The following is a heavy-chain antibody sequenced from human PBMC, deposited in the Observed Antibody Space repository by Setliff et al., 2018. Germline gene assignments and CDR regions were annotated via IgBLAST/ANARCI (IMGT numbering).Heavy chain of an antibody. J-gene: IGHJ4*02. CDR3: ATELRSPFWHFDL. D-gene: IGHD3-3*01. V-gene: IGHV1-69*13. Sequence: SVKVSCKASGATLSGVVFSWVRQAPGHGLEWMGRFIPVLGKPNYAPRFQGRLTITVXXXTGTXXXXXXXLRSDDTAIYYCATELRSPFWHFDLWGQGSLVTVSS. CDR2: FIPVLGKP. CDR1: GATLSGVV.